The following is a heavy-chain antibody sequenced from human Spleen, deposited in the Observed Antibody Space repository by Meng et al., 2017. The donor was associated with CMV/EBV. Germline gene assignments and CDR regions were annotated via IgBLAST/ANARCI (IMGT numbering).Heavy chain of an antibody. V-gene: IGHV4-34*01. Sequence: SETLSLTCTVSGGSINSYYWSWIRQPPGKGLEWIGEINHSGSTNYNPSLKSRVTISVDTSKNQFSLKLSSVTAADTAVYYCARTRRTIFGVVIPSYYFDYWGQGTLVTVSS. CDR3: ARTRRTIFGVVIPSYYFDY. D-gene: IGHD3-3*01. J-gene: IGHJ4*02. CDR2: INHSGST. CDR1: GGSINSYY.